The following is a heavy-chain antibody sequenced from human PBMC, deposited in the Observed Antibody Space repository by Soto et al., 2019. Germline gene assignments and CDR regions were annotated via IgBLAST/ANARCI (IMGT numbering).Heavy chain of an antibody. D-gene: IGHD2-15*01. CDR2: INHSGST. J-gene: IGHJ5*02. CDR1: GGSFSGYY. Sequence: QVQLQQWGAGLLKPSETLSLTCAVYGGSFSGYYWSWIRQPPGKGLEWIGEINHSGSTNYNPSLKSRVTISVDTSKNQFSLKLSSVPAADTAVYYCARGWGNCSGGSCYLNWFDPWGQGTLVTVSS. CDR3: ARGWGNCSGGSCYLNWFDP. V-gene: IGHV4-34*01.